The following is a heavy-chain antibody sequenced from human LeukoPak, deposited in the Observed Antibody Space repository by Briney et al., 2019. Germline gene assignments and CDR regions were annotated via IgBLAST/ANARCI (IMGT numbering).Heavy chain of an antibody. J-gene: IGHJ4*02. V-gene: IGHV3-15*01. D-gene: IGHD6-19*01. Sequence: GGSLRLSCAASGFTFSNAWMGWVRQAPGKGLEWVGRIKSKTDGGTTDYAAPVKGRFTISRDDSKNTLYLQMNSLKTEDTAVYYCTTDRGGWYYFDYWGQGTLVTVSS. CDR3: TTDRGGWYYFDY. CDR2: IKSKTDGGTT. CDR1: GFTFSNAW.